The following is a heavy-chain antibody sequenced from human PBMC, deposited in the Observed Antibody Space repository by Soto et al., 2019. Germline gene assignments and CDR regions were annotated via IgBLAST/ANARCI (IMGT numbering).Heavy chain of an antibody. D-gene: IGHD2-21*02. Sequence: QVRLQESGPGLVKPSETLSLTCTVSGGSISSYYWSWIRQHTGKGLEWIGYMYNTGRTIYNPALKSRVTIAVDTSKNQFSLKLNSVTAAAAAVYYCARDLWGYCGADCYPLDVWGQGTTVTVSS. J-gene: IGHJ6*02. CDR1: GGSISSYY. V-gene: IGHV4-59*01. CDR2: MYNTGRT. CDR3: ARDLWGYCGADCYPLDV.